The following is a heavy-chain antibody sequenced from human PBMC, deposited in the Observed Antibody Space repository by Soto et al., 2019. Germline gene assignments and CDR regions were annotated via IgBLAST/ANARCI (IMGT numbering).Heavy chain of an antibody. Sequence: RSLTCTVSGGSISSGGYYWSWIRQHPGKGLEWIGYIYYSGSTYYNPSLKSRVTISVDTSKNQFSLKLSSVTAADTAVYCCARDTAMAKYYYGMDVWGQGTTVTVSS. CDR2: IYYSGST. D-gene: IGHD5-18*01. CDR3: ARDTAMAKYYYGMDV. J-gene: IGHJ6*02. V-gene: IGHV4-31*03. CDR1: GGSISSGGYY.